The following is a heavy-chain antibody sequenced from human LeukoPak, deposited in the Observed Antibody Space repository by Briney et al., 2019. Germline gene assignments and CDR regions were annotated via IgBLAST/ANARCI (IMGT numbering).Heavy chain of an antibody. V-gene: IGHV1-2*02. Sequence: ASVKVSCKASGYIFNGYYIHWVRQAPGQGLEWMGWINPNSGGTNYAQKFQGRVTMTRDTSISTAYMELSRLRSDDTAVYYCARVRCSGGSCYYFQHWGQGTLVTVSS. CDR1: GYIFNGYY. J-gene: IGHJ1*01. CDR3: ARVRCSGGSCYYFQH. CDR2: INPNSGGT. D-gene: IGHD2-15*01.